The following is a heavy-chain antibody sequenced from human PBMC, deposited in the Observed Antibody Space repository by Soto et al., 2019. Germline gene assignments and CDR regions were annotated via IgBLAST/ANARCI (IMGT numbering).Heavy chain of an antibody. CDR2: ISGSGGST. CDR1: GFTFSSYA. V-gene: IGHV3-23*01. Sequence: VQLLESGGGLVQPGGSLRLSCAASGFTFSSYAMSWVRQAPGKGLEWVSAISGSGGSTYYADSVKCRFTISRDNSKNTLYLQMNSLRAEDTAVYYCAKLHALVGGIAQNWGQGTLVTVSS. J-gene: IGHJ4*02. CDR3: AKLHALVGGIAQN. D-gene: IGHD6-13*01.